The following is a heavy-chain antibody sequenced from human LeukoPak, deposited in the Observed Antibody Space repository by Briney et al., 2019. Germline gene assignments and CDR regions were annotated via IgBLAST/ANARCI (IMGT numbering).Heavy chain of an antibody. CDR2: IYTSGST. CDR1: GGSISSYY. V-gene: IGHV4-4*09. Sequence: PSETLSLTCTVSGGSISSYYWSWIRQPPGKGLEWIGYIYTSGSTNYNPSLKSRVTISVDTSKNQFSLKLSSVTAADTAVYYCARGPRTRFDYWGQGTLVTVSS. J-gene: IGHJ4*02. CDR3: ARGPRTRFDY.